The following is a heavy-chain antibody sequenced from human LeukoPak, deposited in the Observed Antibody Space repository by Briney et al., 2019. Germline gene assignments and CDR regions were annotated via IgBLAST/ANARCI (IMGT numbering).Heavy chain of an antibody. CDR3: ARDTPGDSSGYYFATGYYFDY. CDR1: GYSISSGYY. CDR2: IYTSGST. V-gene: IGHV4-38-2*02. D-gene: IGHD3-22*01. J-gene: IGHJ4*02. Sequence: SETLSLTCTVSGYSISSGYYWGWIRQPPGKGLEWIGRIYTSGSTNYNPSLKSRVTMSVDTSKNQFSLKLSSVTAADTAVYYCARDTPGDSSGYYFATGYYFDYWGQGTLVTVSS.